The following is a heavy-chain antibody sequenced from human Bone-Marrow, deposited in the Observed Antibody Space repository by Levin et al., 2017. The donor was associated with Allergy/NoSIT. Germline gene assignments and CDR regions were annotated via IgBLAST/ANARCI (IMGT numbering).Heavy chain of an antibody. J-gene: IGHJ4*02. D-gene: IGHD3-3*01. V-gene: IGHV5-51*01. Sequence: KYGESLKISCTASGYSFSTFWIGWVRQTPEKGLEWMGFIYPANSYVKYSPSFQGQVTISVDKSLSTAYLQWSSLEASDTAFYYCTRHMVPGSWCGYSASPLDYWGQGTLVTVSS. CDR1: GYSFSTFW. CDR3: TRHMVPGSWCGYSASPLDY. CDR2: IYPANSYV.